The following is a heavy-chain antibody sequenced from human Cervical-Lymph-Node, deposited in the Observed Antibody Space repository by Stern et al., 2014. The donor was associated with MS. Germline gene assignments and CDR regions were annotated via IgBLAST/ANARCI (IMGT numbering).Heavy chain of an antibody. Sequence: EVQLVESGAEVKKPGESLKISCKGSGYSFTSYWIGWVRQMPGKGLEWMGIIYPGDSETRYSPSFQGQVTISADKSISTAYLQWSSLKASDTAMYYCARPETALTWYFDLWGRGTLVTVSS. D-gene: IGHD2-21*02. CDR1: GYSFTSYW. CDR2: IYPGDSET. CDR3: ARPETALTWYFDL. J-gene: IGHJ2*01. V-gene: IGHV5-51*03.